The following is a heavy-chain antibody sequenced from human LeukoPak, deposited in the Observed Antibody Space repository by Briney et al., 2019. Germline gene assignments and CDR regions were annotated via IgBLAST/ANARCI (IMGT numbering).Heavy chain of an antibody. J-gene: IGHJ5*02. D-gene: IGHD6-25*01. Sequence: PSETLSLTCTVSGGSISSYYWSWIRQPPGKGLEWIGYIYYSGSTNYNPSLKSRVTISVDTSKNQFSLKLSSVTAADTAVYYCARDSQRKGSGFDPWGQGTLVTVSS. CDR2: IYYSGST. CDR3: ARDSQRKGSGFDP. V-gene: IGHV4-59*01. CDR1: GGSISSYY.